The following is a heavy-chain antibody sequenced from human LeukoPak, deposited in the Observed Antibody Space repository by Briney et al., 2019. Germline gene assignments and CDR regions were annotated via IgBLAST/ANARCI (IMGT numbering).Heavy chain of an antibody. CDR2: MYYSGST. V-gene: IGHV4-59*01. J-gene: IGHJ6*03. Sequence: SETLSLTCTVSGGSISSYYWSWIRQPPGKGLEWIGYMYYSGSTNYNPSLKSRVAISVDTSKNQFSLKLSSVTAADTAVYYCARVSMGTTWYYYYYMDVWGKGTTVTVSS. CDR3: ARVSMGTTWYYYYYMDV. D-gene: IGHD2/OR15-2a*01. CDR1: GGSISSYY.